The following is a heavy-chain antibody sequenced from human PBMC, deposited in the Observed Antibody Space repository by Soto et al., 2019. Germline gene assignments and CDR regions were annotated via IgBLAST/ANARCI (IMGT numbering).Heavy chain of an antibody. D-gene: IGHD3-22*01. Sequence: QVQLQESGPGLVKPSQTLSLTCTVSGGSISSGGYYWSWIRQHPGKGLEWIGYIYYSGSTYYNPSLKSRVTLSVDTSKNQFSLKLSSVTAADTAVYYCARGPHSSPPYYFDYWGQGTLVTVSS. V-gene: IGHV4-31*03. CDR2: IYYSGST. J-gene: IGHJ4*02. CDR1: GGSISSGGYY. CDR3: ARGPHSSPPYYFDY.